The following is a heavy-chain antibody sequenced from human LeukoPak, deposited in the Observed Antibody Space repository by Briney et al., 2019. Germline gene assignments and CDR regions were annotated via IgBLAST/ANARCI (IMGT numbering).Heavy chain of an antibody. Sequence: SETLSLTCAVSGGSVTTYHWTWIRQPPGKGLEWIGHIHYSGGADYNPSLKSRVSMSLDTSKNHFSLRLTSVTAADTAVYYCASSRLYYFDYWGQGTLVTVSS. D-gene: IGHD3-22*01. J-gene: IGHJ4*02. CDR3: ASSRLYYFDY. CDR1: GGSVTTYH. CDR2: IHYSGGA. V-gene: IGHV4-59*08.